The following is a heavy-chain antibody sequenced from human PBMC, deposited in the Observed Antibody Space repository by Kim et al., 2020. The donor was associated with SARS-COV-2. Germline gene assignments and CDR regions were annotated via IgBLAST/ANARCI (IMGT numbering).Heavy chain of an antibody. CDR2: IYYSGST. Sequence: SETLSLTCTVSGGSISSYYWSWIRQPPGKGLEWIGYIYYSGSTNYNPSLKSRVTISVDTSKNQFSLKLSSVTAADTAVYYCARDSGYSSSWYWFDPLGPGNPGHRLL. D-gene: IGHD6-13*01. J-gene: IGHJ5*02. V-gene: IGHV4-59*01. CDR3: ARDSGYSSSWYWFDP. CDR1: GGSISSYY.